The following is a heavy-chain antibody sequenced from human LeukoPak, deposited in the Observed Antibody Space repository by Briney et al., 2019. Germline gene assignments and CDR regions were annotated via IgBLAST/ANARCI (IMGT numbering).Heavy chain of an antibody. J-gene: IGHJ5*02. CDR2: IEPDGSEK. CDR3: ARRLIWFGESPDWFDP. Sequence: GGSLRLSCIASGFTFSRSWMTWVRQAPGKGLEWVANIEPDGSEKYYAASVKGRFTISRDNAKNALHLEMSSLRAEDTAVYYCARRLIWFGESPDWFDPEGQGTLVSVSS. CDR1: GFTFSRSW. D-gene: IGHD3-10*01. V-gene: IGHV3-7*01.